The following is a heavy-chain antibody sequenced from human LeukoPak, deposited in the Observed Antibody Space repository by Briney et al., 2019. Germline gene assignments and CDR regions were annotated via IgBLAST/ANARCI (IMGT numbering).Heavy chain of an antibody. J-gene: IGHJ4*02. D-gene: IGHD1-26*01. CDR3: AKGGEGGSPRYDEY. CDR1: GFTFNNYA. CDR2: MSSDGSDN. V-gene: IGHV3-30-3*01. Sequence: PGRSLRLSCTASGFTFNNYAVHWVRQAPGKGLEWVAVMSSDGSDNYYADSVQGRFTISRDNSKNTLFLQMNSLKVEDAALYYCAKGGEGGSPRYDEYWGQGTPVTVSS.